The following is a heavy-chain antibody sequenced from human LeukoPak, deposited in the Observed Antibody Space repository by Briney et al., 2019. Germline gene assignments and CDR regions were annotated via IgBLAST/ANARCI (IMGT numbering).Heavy chain of an antibody. Sequence: PSETLSLTCTVSGGSISSYYWSWLRQPPGKGLEWVGYIYYSGSTNYNPSLKSRVTISVDTSKNQFSLKLSSVTAADTAVYYCARHYTAMVTYFDYWGQGTLVTVSS. J-gene: IGHJ4*02. CDR3: ARHYTAMVTYFDY. V-gene: IGHV4-59*08. D-gene: IGHD5-18*01. CDR1: GGSISSYY. CDR2: IYYSGST.